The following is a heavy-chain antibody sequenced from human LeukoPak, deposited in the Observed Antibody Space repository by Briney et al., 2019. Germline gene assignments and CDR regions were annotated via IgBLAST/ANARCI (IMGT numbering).Heavy chain of an antibody. CDR2: TYYRSKWYN. J-gene: IGHJ6*03. V-gene: IGHV6-1*01. CDR3: ARVRIAAVQVGYCYYMDV. CDR1: GDSVSSNSAA. Sequence: SQTLSLTCAISGDSVSSNSAAWNWIRQSPSRGLEWLGRTYYRSKWYNDYAVSVKSRITINPDTSKNQFSLQLNSVTPEDTAVYYCARVRIAAVQVGYCYYMDVWGKGTTVTVSS. D-gene: IGHD6-13*01.